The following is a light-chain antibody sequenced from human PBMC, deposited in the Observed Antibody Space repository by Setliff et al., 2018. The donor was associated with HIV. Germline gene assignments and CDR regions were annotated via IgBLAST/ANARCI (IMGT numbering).Light chain of an antibody. CDR1: SSDIGRCNL. CDR3: CSNTGSNTYV. J-gene: IGLJ1*01. Sequence: QSVLTQPASVSGSPGQSITISCTGTSSDIGRCNLVSWYQQYPGKAPKLMIYQATKRPSGVSNRFSGSKSGNTASLTISGLQAEDEADYYCCSNTGSNTYVFGSGTKGTVL. CDR2: QAT. V-gene: IGLV2-23*01.